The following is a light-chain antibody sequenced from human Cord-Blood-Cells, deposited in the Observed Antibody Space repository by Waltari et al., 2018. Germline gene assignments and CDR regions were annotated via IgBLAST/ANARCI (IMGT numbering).Light chain of an antibody. V-gene: IGLV2-14*04. CDR1: SSDVGGYNY. J-gene: IGLJ3*02. Sequence: ISCTRTSSDVGGYNYVSWYQQHPGKAPKLMIYDVSKRPSGVSNRFSGSKSGNTASLTISGLQAEDEADYYCSSYTSSSTWVFGGGTKLTVL. CDR2: DVS. CDR3: SSYTSSSTWV.